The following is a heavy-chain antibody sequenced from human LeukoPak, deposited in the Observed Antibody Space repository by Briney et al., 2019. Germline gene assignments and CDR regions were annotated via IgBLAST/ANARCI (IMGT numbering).Heavy chain of an antibody. V-gene: IGHV1-2*02. J-gene: IGHJ3*02. Sequence: VASVKVSCKASGYTFTGYYMHWVRQAPGQGLEWMGWINPNSGGTNYAQKFQGRVTMTRDTSISTAYMELSRLRSDDTAVYYCASLLGYCSSTSRHDAFDIWGQGTMVTVSS. CDR3: ASLLGYCSSTSRHDAFDI. CDR1: GYTFTGYY. D-gene: IGHD2-2*01. CDR2: INPNSGGT.